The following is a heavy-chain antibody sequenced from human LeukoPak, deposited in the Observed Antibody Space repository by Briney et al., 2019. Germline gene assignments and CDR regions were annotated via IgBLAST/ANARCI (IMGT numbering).Heavy chain of an antibody. V-gene: IGHV3-11*01. J-gene: IGHJ4*02. Sequence: PGGSLRLSCVVSGFRFSDYYMSWIRQTPGKGLEFISYISGSGDAIYYTDSVKGRFTISRDNAKSSLYLQLDSLSAEDTAVYYCASLYDSTGFCFDYWGQGALVTVSS. D-gene: IGHD3-22*01. CDR1: GFRFSDYY. CDR3: ASLYDSTGFCFDY. CDR2: ISGSGDAI.